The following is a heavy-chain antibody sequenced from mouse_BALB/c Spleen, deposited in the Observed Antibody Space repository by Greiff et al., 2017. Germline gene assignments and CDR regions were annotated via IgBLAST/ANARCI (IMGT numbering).Heavy chain of an antibody. CDR1: GFTFSSYG. CDR3: ARGDGNYY. J-gene: IGHJ2*01. Sequence: EVHLVESGGGLVQPGGSLKLSCAASGFTFSSYGMSWVRQTPDKRLELVATINSNGGSTYYPDSVKGRFTISRDNAKNTLYLQMSSLKSEDTAMYYCARGDGNYYWGQGTTLTVSS. V-gene: IGHV5-6-3*01. D-gene: IGHD2-1*01. CDR2: INSNGGST.